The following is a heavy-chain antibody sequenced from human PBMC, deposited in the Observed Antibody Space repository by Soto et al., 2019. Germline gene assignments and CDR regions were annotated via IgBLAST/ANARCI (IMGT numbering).Heavy chain of an antibody. CDR3: ARAVAVPADFDY. CDR2: IYPGGVNI. V-gene: IGHV1-46*01. Sequence: ASVKIYCKTIGYSFTSHYMHWVRQAPGQGLEWMGTIYPGGVNIGYAQKFKGRVTMTKDTSTSTAYMELSSLRSEDTAVYYCARAVAVPADFDYWGQGTLVTVSS. J-gene: IGHJ4*02. D-gene: IGHD5-12*01. CDR1: GYSFTSHY.